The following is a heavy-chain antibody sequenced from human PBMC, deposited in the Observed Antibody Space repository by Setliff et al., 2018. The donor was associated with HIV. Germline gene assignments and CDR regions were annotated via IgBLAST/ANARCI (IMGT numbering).Heavy chain of an antibody. V-gene: IGHV4-4*02. CDR1: GGSISSSNW. CDR3: ARHPYYYDSSGYHAPNWFDP. J-gene: IGHJ5*02. D-gene: IGHD3-22*01. Sequence: SETLSLTWAVSGGSISSSNWWSWVRQPPGKGLEWIGYMSYSGSTYYNPSLKSRVTISGDTSKNQFSLKLSSVTAADTAVYYCARHPYYYDSSGYHAPNWFDPWGQGTLVTVSS. CDR2: MSYSGST.